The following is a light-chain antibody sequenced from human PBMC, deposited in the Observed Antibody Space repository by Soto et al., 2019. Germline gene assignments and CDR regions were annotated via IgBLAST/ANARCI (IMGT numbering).Light chain of an antibody. CDR1: QSVSSN. V-gene: IGKV3D-15*01. CDR3: QQYNNWPLT. CDR2: GAS. J-gene: IGKJ4*01. Sequence: EIVMTQSPATLSVSPGERATLFCRASQSVSSNLAWYQQNPGQAPRLLISGASTTATGIPARFSGSGSGTEFTLTISSLQSEDFADYYCQQYNNWPLTFGGGTKVEIK.